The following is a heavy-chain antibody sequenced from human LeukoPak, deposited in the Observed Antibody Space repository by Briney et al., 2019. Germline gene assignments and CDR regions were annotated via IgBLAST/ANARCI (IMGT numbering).Heavy chain of an antibody. CDR3: AKDSYSKGDY. CDR2: ISSSSSYI. V-gene: IGHV3-21*01. J-gene: IGHJ4*02. D-gene: IGHD5-18*01. Sequence: GGSLRLSCAASGFTFSSYSVNWVRQAPGKGLEWVSSISSSSSYIYYADSVKGRFTISRDNAKNSLYLQMNSLRAEDTGVYYCAKDSYSKGDYWGQGVLVTVSS. CDR1: GFTFSSYS.